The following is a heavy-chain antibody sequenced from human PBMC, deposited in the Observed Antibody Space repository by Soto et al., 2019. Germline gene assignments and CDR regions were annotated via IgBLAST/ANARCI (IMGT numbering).Heavy chain of an antibody. CDR1: GGSISSGGYS. CDR3: AAGGGLPRYY. D-gene: IGHD5-12*01. Sequence: QLQLQESGSGLVTPSQTLSLTCAVSGGSISSGGYSWSWIRQPPGKGLEWIGYIYHSGSTYYNPSLESRVTISVDRSENQFSLKLSSVTAADTAVYYCAAGGGLPRYYWGQGALVTVSS. CDR2: IYHSGST. V-gene: IGHV4-30-2*02. J-gene: IGHJ4*02.